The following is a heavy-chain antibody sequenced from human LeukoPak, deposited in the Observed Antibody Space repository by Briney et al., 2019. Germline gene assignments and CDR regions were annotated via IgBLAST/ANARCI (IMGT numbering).Heavy chain of an antibody. J-gene: IGHJ4*02. D-gene: IGHD4-17*01. CDR3: ARGGYGDYSGFHFDY. CDR2: IYYSGST. V-gene: IGHV4-30-4*01. Sequence: SETLSLTCTVSGGSISSGDYYWSWIRQPPGKGLEWIEYIYYSGSTYYNPSLKSRVTISVDTSKNQFSLKLSSVTAADTAVYYCARGGYGDYSGFHFDYWGQGTLVTVSS. CDR1: GGSISSGDYY.